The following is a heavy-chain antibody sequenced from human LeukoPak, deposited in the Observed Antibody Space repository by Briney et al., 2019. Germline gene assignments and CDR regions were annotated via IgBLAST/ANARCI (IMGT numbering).Heavy chain of an antibody. CDR3: ARDNTAAGPFDY. CDR2: IDPSGGST. V-gene: IGHV1-46*01. D-gene: IGHD6-13*01. CDR1: GYTFTSYY. Sequence: GASVQVSCKASGYTFTSYYMHWVRQAPGQGLEWMGIIDPSGGSTSYAQKFQGRVTMPRDTSTSTVYMELSSLRSEDTAVYYCARDNTAAGPFDYWGQGTLVTVSS. J-gene: IGHJ4*02.